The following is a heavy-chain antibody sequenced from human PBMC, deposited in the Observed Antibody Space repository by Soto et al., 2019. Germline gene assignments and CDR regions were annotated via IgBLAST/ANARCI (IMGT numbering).Heavy chain of an antibody. CDR2: IDHSGAVT. CDR1: GFTFRNYA. D-gene: IGHD3-22*01. Sequence: EGQLLESGGTLMQPGGSLRLSCAASGFTFRNYAMSWARQAPGKGLEWVSAIDHSGAVTFYTDSVRGRFTVSRDNSKNTLYLQINSLRAEDTAIYYCAKLVDSRSGYWGQGTLVTVSS. J-gene: IGHJ4*02. V-gene: IGHV3-23*01. CDR3: AKLVDSRSGY.